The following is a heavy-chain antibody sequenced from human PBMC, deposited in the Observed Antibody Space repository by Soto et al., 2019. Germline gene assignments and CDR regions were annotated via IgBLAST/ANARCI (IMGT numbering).Heavy chain of an antibody. CDR1: GGTFSSYG. D-gene: IGHD3-10*01. J-gene: IGHJ4*02. Sequence: ASVKVSCKASGGTFSSYGISWVRQAPGQGLEWMGWISAYNGNTNYAQKLQGRVTMTTDTSTSTAYMELRSLRSDDTAVYYCARVETTTWFGEYLAGYYFDYWGQGTLVTVSS. V-gene: IGHV1-18*04. CDR2: ISAYNGNT. CDR3: ARVETTTWFGEYLAGYYFDY.